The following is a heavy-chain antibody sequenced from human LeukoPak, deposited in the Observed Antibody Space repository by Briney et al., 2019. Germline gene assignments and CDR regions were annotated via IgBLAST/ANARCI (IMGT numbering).Heavy chain of an antibody. J-gene: IGHJ5*02. CDR2: INHSGST. Sequence: SGTLSLTCAVYGGSFSGYYWSWIRQPPGKGLEWIGEINHSGSTNYNPSLKSRVTISVDTSKNQFSLKLSSVTAADTAVYYCARVDRKAVGHWGQGTLVTVSS. V-gene: IGHV4-34*01. CDR1: GGSFSGYY. CDR3: ARVDRKAVGH. D-gene: IGHD2-15*01.